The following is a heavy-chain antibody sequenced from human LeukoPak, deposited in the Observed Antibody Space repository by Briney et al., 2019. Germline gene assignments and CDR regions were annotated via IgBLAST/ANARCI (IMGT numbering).Heavy chain of an antibody. J-gene: IGHJ5*02. D-gene: IGHD3-10*01. CDR1: GYTFTSYG. V-gene: IGHV1-2*02. CDR3: ARPLRVTMIRGAAFRASSDFDP. Sequence: ASVKVSCKASGYTFTSYGISWVRQAPGQGLEWMGWINPNTGGTKYAQRFQDRVTMTRDTSISTAYMEVSRLRYDDTDVYYCARPLRVTMIRGAAFRASSDFDPWGQGTLVTVSS. CDR2: INPNTGGT.